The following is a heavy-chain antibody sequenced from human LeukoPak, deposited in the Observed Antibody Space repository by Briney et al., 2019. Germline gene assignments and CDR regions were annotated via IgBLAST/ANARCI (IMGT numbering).Heavy chain of an antibody. CDR2: IYHSGST. CDR1: GGSISSGGYS. D-gene: IGHD2-2*01. CDR3: AGAGPQYCSSTSCYYGEFDP. Sequence: SQTLSLTCAVSGGSISSGGYSWSWIRQPPGKGLEWIGYIYHSGSTYYNPSLKSRVTISVDRSKNQFSLKLSSVTAADTAVYYCAGAGPQYCSSTSCYYGEFDPWGQGTLVTVSS. J-gene: IGHJ5*02. V-gene: IGHV4-30-2*01.